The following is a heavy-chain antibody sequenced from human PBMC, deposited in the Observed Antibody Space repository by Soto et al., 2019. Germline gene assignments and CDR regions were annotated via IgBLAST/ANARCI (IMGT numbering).Heavy chain of an antibody. CDR2: IDGSGTAT. CDR3: ARDYRNKGFDH. D-gene: IGHD4-4*01. J-gene: IGHJ4*02. Sequence: QVQLVESGGGLVRPGESLRLSCTASGFALVDYMDWIRQAPGRGLEWISYIDGSGTATYYTDSVKGRFTVSRDHAENSLYLQMDSLTAEDTALYYCARDYRNKGFDHWGLGTLVTVSS. V-gene: IGHV3-11*01. CDR1: GFALVDY.